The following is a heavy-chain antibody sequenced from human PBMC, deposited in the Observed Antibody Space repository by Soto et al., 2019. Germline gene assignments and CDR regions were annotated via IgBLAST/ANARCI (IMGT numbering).Heavy chain of an antibody. CDR1: GGTFSSYA. CDR2: IVPLFRTT. D-gene: IGHD6-13*01. Sequence: SLKVSWKTAGGTFSSYAISWVRQAPGQGLEWMGGIVPLFRTTNYAQKFQGRVTITADTSTHTVYMELSGLRSGDTAVYYCARGGYSSTWSNLLDRSGLDVWGQGTTVTVSS. J-gene: IGHJ6*02. V-gene: IGHV1-69*06. CDR3: ARGGYSSTWSNLLDRSGLDV.